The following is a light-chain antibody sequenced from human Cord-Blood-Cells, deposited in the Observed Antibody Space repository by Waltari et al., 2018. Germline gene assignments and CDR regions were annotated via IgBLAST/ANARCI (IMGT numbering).Light chain of an antibody. Sequence: DIQMTQSPSTLSASVGDSVTITCRASQSISSWLAWYQQKPGKATKLLIYDASSLESGVPSRFSGSGSGTEFTLTISSLQPDDFATYYCQQYNSYSPWTFGQGTKVEIK. CDR2: DAS. J-gene: IGKJ1*01. V-gene: IGKV1-5*01. CDR1: QSISSW. CDR3: QQYNSYSPWT.